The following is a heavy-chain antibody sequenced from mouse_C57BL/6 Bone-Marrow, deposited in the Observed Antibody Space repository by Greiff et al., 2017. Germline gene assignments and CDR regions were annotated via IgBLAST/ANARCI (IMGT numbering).Heavy chain of an antibody. CDR3: ARLVGYYGWFAY. D-gene: IGHD2-3*01. CDR1: GFTFSDYG. J-gene: IGHJ3*01. V-gene: IGHV5-15*01. CDR2: ISNLAYSI. Sequence: EVQGVESGGGLVQPGGSLKLSCAASGFTFSDYGMAWVRQAPRKGPEWVAFISNLAYSIYYADTVTGRFTIARENAKNTLYLEMSSLRSEDTAMYYWARLVGYYGWFAYWGQGTLVTVSA.